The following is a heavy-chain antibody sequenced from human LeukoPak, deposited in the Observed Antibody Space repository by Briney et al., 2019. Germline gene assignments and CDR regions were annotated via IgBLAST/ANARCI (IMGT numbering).Heavy chain of an antibody. V-gene: IGHV3-21*01. CDR2: ISSSSSYI. J-gene: IGHJ4*02. D-gene: IGHD2-2*01. CDR1: GFTFSSYS. CDR3: ARDSEGYQLLKGFDY. Sequence: GGSLRLSCAASGFTFSSYSMNWVRQAPGKGLDWVSSISSSSSYIYYADSVKGRFTISRDNAKNSLYLQMNSLRAEDTAVYYCARDSEGYQLLKGFDYWGQGTLVTVSS.